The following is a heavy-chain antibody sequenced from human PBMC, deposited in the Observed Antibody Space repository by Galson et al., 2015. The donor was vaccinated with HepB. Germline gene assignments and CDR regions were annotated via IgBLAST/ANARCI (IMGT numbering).Heavy chain of an antibody. V-gene: IGHV3-74*01. CDR1: GFTFSNYW. J-gene: IGHJ4*02. D-gene: IGHD4-17*01. CDR2: VSSDERSV. CDR3: AKGSSSDGVLFDS. Sequence: SLRLSCAASGFTFSNYWMHWVRQAPGKGLMWVSRVSSDERSVSYADSVKGRFTISRDNPKNTLYLQMNSLRVEDTAVYYCAKGSSSDGVLFDSWGQGILVTVSS.